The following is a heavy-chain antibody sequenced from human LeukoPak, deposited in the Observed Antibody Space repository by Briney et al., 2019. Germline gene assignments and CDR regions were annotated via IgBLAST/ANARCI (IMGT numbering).Heavy chain of an antibody. D-gene: IGHD3-22*01. CDR2: IYHSGST. Sequence: KPSETLSLTCTVSGYSISSGYYWGWIRQPPGKGLEWIGSIYHSGSTYYNPSLKSRVTISVDTSKNQFSLKLSSVTAADTAVYYCARALDYYDSSGYYSYYYYMDVWGKGTTVTVSS. CDR1: GYSISSGYY. V-gene: IGHV4-38-2*02. J-gene: IGHJ6*03. CDR3: ARALDYYDSSGYYSYYYYMDV.